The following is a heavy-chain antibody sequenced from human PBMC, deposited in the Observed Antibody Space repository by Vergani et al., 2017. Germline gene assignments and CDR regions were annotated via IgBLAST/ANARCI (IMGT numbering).Heavy chain of an antibody. D-gene: IGHD3-3*01. J-gene: IGHJ6*02. V-gene: IGHV3-23*04. CDR1: GFTFSSYA. Sequence: VQLVESGGGLVKPGGSLRLSCAASGFTFSSYAMSWVRQAPGKGLEWVSAISGSGGSTYYADSVKGRFTISRDNSKNTLYLQMNSLRAEDTAVYYCAKDAADDFWSGYQYYYYYYGMDVWGQGTTVTVSS. CDR2: ISGSGGST. CDR3: AKDAADDFWSGYQYYYYYYGMDV.